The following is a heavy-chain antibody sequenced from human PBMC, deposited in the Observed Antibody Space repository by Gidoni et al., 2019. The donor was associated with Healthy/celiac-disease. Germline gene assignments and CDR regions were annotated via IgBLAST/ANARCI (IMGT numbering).Heavy chain of an antibody. J-gene: IGHJ4*02. V-gene: IGHV3-21*01. D-gene: IGHD2-2*01. CDR3: ARGSSRVVPAAMIHFDY. CDR1: GFTFSSYS. Sequence: EVQLVESGGGLVKPGGSLRLSCAAPGFTFSSYSMNWGPQAPGKGLEWVSSISSSSSYIYYADSVKGRFTISRDNAKNSLYLQMNSLRAEDTAVYYCARGSSRVVPAAMIHFDYRGQGTLVTVSS. CDR2: ISSSSSYI.